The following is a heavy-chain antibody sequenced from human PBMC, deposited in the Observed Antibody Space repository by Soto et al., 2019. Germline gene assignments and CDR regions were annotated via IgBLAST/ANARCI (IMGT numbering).Heavy chain of an antibody. CDR2: ISGSGIRT. CDR3: AKDNYSYGFFDY. D-gene: IGHD5-18*01. V-gene: IGHV3-23*01. Sequence: GGSLRLSCAASGFTFRSYGMSWVRQAPGKGLEWVSGISGSGIRTHYADSVKGRFTISRDNSKNTLYLQMNSLRAEDTAVYYCAKDNYSYGFFDYWGQGTLVTVSS. J-gene: IGHJ4*02. CDR1: GFTFRSYG.